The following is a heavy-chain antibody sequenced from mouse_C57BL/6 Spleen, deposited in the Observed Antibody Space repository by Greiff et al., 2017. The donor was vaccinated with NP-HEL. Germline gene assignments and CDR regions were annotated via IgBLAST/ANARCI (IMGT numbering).Heavy chain of an antibody. Sequence: VQLQQPGAELVKPGASVKLSCKASGYTFTSYWMHWVKQRPGQGLEWIGMIHPNSGSTNYNEKFKSKATLTVDKSSSTAYMQLSSLTSEDSAVYYCATSTVVDWYFDVWGTGATVTVSS. CDR2: IHPNSGST. J-gene: IGHJ1*03. V-gene: IGHV1-64*01. D-gene: IGHD1-1*01. CDR1: GYTFTSYW. CDR3: ATSTVVDWYFDV.